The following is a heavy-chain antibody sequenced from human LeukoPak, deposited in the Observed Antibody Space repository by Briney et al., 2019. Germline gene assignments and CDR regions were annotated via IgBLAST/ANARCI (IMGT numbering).Heavy chain of an antibody. CDR2: IYYSGST. D-gene: IGHD2/OR15-2a*01. CDR3: ARELKVGNTGYYFDY. J-gene: IGHJ4*02. CDR1: GDSIRNYY. Sequence: PSETLSLTCTVSGDSIRNYYWSWIRQPPGKGLEWIGYIYYSGSTNYNPSLKSRVTMSVDTSKNQFSLKLSSVTAADTAVYYCARELKVGNTGYYFDYWGQGTLVTVS. V-gene: IGHV4-59*01.